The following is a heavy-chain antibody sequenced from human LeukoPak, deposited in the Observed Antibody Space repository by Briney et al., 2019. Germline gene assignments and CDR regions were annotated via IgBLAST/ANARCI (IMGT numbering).Heavy chain of an antibody. CDR2: INHSGST. Sequence: SETLSLTCTVSGGSISSYYWSWIRQPPGKGLEWIGEINHSGSTNYNPSLKSRVTISVDTSKNQFSLKLSSVTAADTAVYYCARGRASQYFQHWGQGTLVTVSS. CDR3: ARGRASQYFQH. D-gene: IGHD6-6*01. J-gene: IGHJ1*01. CDR1: GGSISSYY. V-gene: IGHV4-34*01.